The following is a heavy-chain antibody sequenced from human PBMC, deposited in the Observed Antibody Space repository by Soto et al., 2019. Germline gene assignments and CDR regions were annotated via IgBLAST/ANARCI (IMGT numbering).Heavy chain of an antibody. CDR3: ARVVYSSSYFDY. Sequence: SVKVSYKASGGTFSSYAISWVRQAPGQGLEWMGGIIPIFGTANYAQKFQGRVTITADESTSTAYMELSSLRSEDTAVYYCARVVYSSSYFDYWGQGTLVTAPQ. CDR1: GGTFSSYA. J-gene: IGHJ4*02. CDR2: IIPIFGTA. D-gene: IGHD6-13*01. V-gene: IGHV1-69*13.